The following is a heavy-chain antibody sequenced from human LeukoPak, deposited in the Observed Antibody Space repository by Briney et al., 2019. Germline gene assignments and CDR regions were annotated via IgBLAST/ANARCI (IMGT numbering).Heavy chain of an antibody. CDR3: ASSVDTAMVGVY. CDR2: IYYSGST. CDR1: GGSISSSSYY. J-gene: IGHJ4*02. V-gene: IGHV4-39*07. D-gene: IGHD5-18*01. Sequence: SPSETLSLTCTVSGGSISSSSYYWGWIRQPPGKGLEWIGSIYYSGSTYYNPSLKSRVTISVDTSKNQFSLKLSSVTAADTAVYYCASSVDTAMVGVYWGQGTLVTVSS.